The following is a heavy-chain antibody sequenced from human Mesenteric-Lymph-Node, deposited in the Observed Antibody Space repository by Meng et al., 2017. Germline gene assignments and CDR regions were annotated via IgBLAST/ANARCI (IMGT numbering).Heavy chain of an antibody. CDR3: AVYGSGSRWDYGMDV. CDR1: GYTFTSYG. D-gene: IGHD3-10*01. J-gene: IGHJ6*02. CDR2: ISAYNGNT. Sequence: ASVKVSCKASGYTFTSYGISWVRQAPGQGLEWMGWISAYNGNTNYAQKLQGRVTMTTDTSTSTAYMELRSLRPDDTAVYYCAVYGSGSRWDYGMDVWGQGTTVTVSS. V-gene: IGHV1-18*01.